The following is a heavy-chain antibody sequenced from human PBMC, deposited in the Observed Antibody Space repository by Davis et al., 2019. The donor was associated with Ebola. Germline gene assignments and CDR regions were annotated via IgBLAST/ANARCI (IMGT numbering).Heavy chain of an antibody. CDR2: IWYDGNNK. Sequence: GESLKISCAASGFTFSSYGMHWVRQAPGKGLEWVAVIWYDGNNKYYADSVKGRFTISRDNSKNTLYLQMNSLRAEDTAVYYCARDPSATVVTHPYDYWGQGTLVTVSS. CDR1: GFTFSSYG. D-gene: IGHD4-23*01. CDR3: ARDPSATVVTHPYDY. V-gene: IGHV3-33*01. J-gene: IGHJ4*02.